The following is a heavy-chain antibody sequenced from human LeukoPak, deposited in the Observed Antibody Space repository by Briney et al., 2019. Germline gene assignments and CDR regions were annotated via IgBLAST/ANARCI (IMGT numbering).Heavy chain of an antibody. CDR3: ARWDYGTYYFDF. CDR2: IYPGDSDT. CDR1: GYSFTTYW. V-gene: IGHV5-51*01. D-gene: IGHD4-17*01. J-gene: IGHJ4*02. Sequence: ESPEISCKGSGYSFTTYWIGWLRQMPGKGLEWMGIIYPGDSDTRYSPSFQGQVTISADKSINTAYLQWSSLKASDTAMYYCARWDYGTYYFDFWGQGALVTVSS.